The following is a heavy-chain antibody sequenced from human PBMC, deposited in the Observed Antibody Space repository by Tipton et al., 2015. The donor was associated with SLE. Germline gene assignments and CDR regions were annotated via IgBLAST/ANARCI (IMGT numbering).Heavy chain of an antibody. CDR2: VNHSGST. J-gene: IGHJ4*02. D-gene: IGHD3-3*01. Sequence: LRLSCAVYGGSFSDYFWTWIRQSPGKGLEWIGDVNHSGSTDYHPSLKGRVTVSVDTSKNQFSLKLTSVTAADTALYYCARCTIFGVVRGSFDSWGQGTLVTVS. V-gene: IGHV4-34*01. CDR3: ARCTIFGVVRGSFDS. CDR1: GGSFSDYF.